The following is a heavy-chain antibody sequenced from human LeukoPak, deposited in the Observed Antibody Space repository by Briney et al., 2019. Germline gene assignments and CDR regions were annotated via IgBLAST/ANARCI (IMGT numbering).Heavy chain of an antibody. CDR1: GFTFSSHA. CDR3: AKSHGIVGAEDAFDI. CDR2: ISGSGGST. J-gene: IGHJ3*02. D-gene: IGHD1-26*01. V-gene: IGHV3-23*01. Sequence: PGGSLRLSCAASGFTFSSHAMSWVRQAPGKGLEWVSAISGSGGSTYYADSVKGRFTISRDNSKNTLYLQMNSLRAEDTAVYYCAKSHGIVGAEDAFDIWGQGTMVTISS.